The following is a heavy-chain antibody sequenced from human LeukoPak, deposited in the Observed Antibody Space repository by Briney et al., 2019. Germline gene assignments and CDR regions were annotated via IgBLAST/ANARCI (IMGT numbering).Heavy chain of an antibody. D-gene: IGHD3-22*01. J-gene: IGHJ3*02. Sequence: PGGSLRLSCAASGFTFSSYSMTWVRQAPGKGLEWVSSISSSSSYIYYADSVKGRFTISRDNAKNSLYLQMNSLRAEDTAVYYCAREAYYYDSSGYSNDAFDIWGQGTMVTVSS. CDR2: ISSSSSYI. CDR3: AREAYYYDSSGYSNDAFDI. CDR1: GFTFSSYS. V-gene: IGHV3-21*01.